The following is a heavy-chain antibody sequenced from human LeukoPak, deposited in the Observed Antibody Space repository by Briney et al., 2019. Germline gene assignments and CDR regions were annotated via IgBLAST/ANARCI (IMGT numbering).Heavy chain of an antibody. J-gene: IGHJ4*02. CDR1: GFTFSSYA. D-gene: IGHD3-22*01. Sequence: GGSLRLSCAASGFTFSSYAMSWVRQAPGKGLEWVSAISGSGGSTYYADSVKGRFTISRDNSKNTLYLQMNSLRAEDTAVYYRAKDQYYDSSGYYSPFDYWGQGTLVTVSS. V-gene: IGHV3-23*01. CDR3: AKDQYYDSSGYYSPFDY. CDR2: ISGSGGST.